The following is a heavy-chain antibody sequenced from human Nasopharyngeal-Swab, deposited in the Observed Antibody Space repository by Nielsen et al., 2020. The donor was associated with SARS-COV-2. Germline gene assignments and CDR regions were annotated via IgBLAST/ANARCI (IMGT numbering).Heavy chain of an antibody. CDR2: INPSGST. J-gene: IGHJ6*02. CDR1: GYTFTSYY. D-gene: IGHD6-19*01. CDR3: ASSPVTVADDYYYGMDV. Sequence: ASVKVSCKASGYTFTSYYMHWVRQAPGQGLKWMGIINPSGSTTYSEKFQGRVTMTSDTSTSTVYMELSSLRSEDTAVYYCASSPVTVADDYYYGMDVWGQGTTVTVSS. V-gene: IGHV1-46*01.